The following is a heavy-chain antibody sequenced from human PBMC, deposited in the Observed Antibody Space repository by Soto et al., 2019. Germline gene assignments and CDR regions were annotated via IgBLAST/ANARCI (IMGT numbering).Heavy chain of an antibody. Sequence: PSVKVSCKASGGTFSSYAISWVRQAPGQGLEWMGGIIPIFGTANCAQKFQGRVTITADESTSTAYMELSSLRSEDTAVYYCARAGHYDSSGLIMDVWGQGTTVTVSS. CDR3: ARAGHYDSSGLIMDV. CDR2: IIPIFGTA. V-gene: IGHV1-69*13. CDR1: GGTFSSYA. J-gene: IGHJ6*02. D-gene: IGHD3-22*01.